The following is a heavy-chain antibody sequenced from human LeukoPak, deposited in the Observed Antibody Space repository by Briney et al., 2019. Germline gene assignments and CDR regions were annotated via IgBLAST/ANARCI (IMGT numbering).Heavy chain of an antibody. CDR1: GYTFTVYY. J-gene: IGHJ4*02. D-gene: IGHD6-13*01. CDR3: ARWYSSSCLDY. CDR2: TNPNSGGT. Sequence: GASVKVSCKASGYTFTVYYMHWVRQAPGQGLEWVGWTNPNSGGTNYAQKFQGRVTMTRDTSISTAYMELSRLRSDDTAVYYCARWYSSSCLDYWGQGTLVTVSS. V-gene: IGHV1-2*02.